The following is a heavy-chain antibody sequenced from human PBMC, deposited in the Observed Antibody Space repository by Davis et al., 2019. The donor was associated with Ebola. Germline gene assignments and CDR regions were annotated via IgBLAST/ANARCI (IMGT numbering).Heavy chain of an antibody. Sequence: LKISCAASGFTFSGHWMTWVRQAAGKGLEWVSSISSSSSYIYYADSVKGRFTISRDNAKNSLYLQMNSLRAEDTAVYYCARRNSGSYSGWFDPWGQGTLVTVSS. CDR2: ISSSSSYI. D-gene: IGHD1-26*01. J-gene: IGHJ5*02. CDR3: ARRNSGSYSGWFDP. V-gene: IGHV3-21*01. CDR1: GFTFSGHW.